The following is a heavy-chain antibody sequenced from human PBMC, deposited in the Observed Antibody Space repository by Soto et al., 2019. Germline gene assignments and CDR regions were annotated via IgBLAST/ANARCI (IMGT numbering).Heavy chain of an antibody. CDR3: AKEKSGTTSFDC. CDR2: ISERGDTT. CDR1: GFTISRNA. D-gene: IGHD1-1*01. Sequence: PGGSLRLSCAASGFTISRNAMYWVRQAPGKGLEWVSGISERGDTTHYADSVKGRFTISRDTSKNTLYLQLNALRADDTAVYYCAKEKSGTTSFDCWCQGTLVTGSS. J-gene: IGHJ4*02. V-gene: IGHV3-23*01.